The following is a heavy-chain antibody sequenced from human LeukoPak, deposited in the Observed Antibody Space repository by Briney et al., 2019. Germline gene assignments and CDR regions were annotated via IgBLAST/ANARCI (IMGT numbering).Heavy chain of an antibody. Sequence: SQTLSLTCTVSGGSISSGGYYWSWIRQHPGKGLEWIGYIYYSGSTNYNPSLKSRVTISVETSKNQFSLKLSSVTAADTAVYYCARYANSPYYYYAMDVWGQGTTVTVSS. CDR1: GGSISSGGYY. CDR2: IYYSGST. J-gene: IGHJ6*02. V-gene: IGHV4-31*03. D-gene: IGHD4/OR15-4a*01. CDR3: ARYANSPYYYYAMDV.